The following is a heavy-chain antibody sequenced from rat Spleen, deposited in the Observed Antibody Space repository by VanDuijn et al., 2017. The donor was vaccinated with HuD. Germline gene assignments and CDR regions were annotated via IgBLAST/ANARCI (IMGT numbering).Heavy chain of an antibody. CDR2: MWRGGST. Sequence: QVQLKETGPDLVQLTQTLSITCTVSGFSLTTYNVHWVRQPPGKGLEWMGVMWRGGSTEYNSALKSRLSISRDTSKNHIFLKMNSLQSEDTATYHCARAPGNGYVMDAWGQGASVTVSS. J-gene: IGHJ4*01. CDR3: ARAPGNGYVMDA. D-gene: IGHD5-1*01. V-gene: IGHV2-45*01. CDR1: GFSLTTYN.